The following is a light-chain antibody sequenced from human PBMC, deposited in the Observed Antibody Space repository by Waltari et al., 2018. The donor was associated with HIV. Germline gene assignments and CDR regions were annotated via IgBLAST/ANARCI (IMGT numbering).Light chain of an antibody. V-gene: IGLV3-9*02. CDR1: NIGYKT. Sequence: SSELTQPLSVSVALGQTARITCGGKNIGYKTFHWYPQKTGQAPVLVIYNDKYRPSGIPERFSGSKSGNTATLTITGAQAGDEADYFCQVWDTTTVFGGGTNLTVL. CDR2: NDK. CDR3: QVWDTTTV. J-gene: IGLJ2*01.